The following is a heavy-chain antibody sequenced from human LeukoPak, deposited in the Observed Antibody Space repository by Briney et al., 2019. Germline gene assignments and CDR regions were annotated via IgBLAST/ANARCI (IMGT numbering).Heavy chain of an antibody. Sequence: PSETLSLTCAVYGGSFSGYYWSWIRQPPGKGLEWIGEINHSGSTNYNPSLKSRVTISVDTSKNQFSLKLSSVTAADTAVYYCASLGYSYGFCYWGQGTLVTVSS. CDR3: ASLGYSYGFCY. D-gene: IGHD5-18*01. J-gene: IGHJ4*02. CDR2: INHSGST. V-gene: IGHV4-34*01. CDR1: GGSFSGYY.